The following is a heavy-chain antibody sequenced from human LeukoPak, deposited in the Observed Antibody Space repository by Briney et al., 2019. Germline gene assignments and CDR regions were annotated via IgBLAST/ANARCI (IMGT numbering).Heavy chain of an antibody. V-gene: IGHV3-7*03. J-gene: IGHJ6*03. CDR2: IKPDGSEK. D-gene: IGHD2-15*01. CDR1: GSTFSTYW. CDR3: ARGRNKGDSDADGYYYYMDV. Sequence: PGGSLRLSCAASGSTFSTYWMGWVRQAPGKGLEWVAKIKPDGSEKDHVDSVKGRFTISRDNAKNSLYLQLNSLRDEDTALYHCARGRNKGDSDADGYYYYMDVWGKGTTVTVSS.